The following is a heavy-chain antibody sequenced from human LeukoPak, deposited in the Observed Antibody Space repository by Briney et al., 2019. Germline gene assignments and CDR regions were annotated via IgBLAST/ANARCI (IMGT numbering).Heavy chain of an antibody. CDR2: IYYSGST. J-gene: IGHJ5*02. CDR3: TIFGGGRRKNWFDP. V-gene: IGHV4-59*01. Sequence: SETLSLTCTVSGGSISSYYWSWIRQPPGKGLEWIGYIYYSGSTNYNPSLKSRVTISVDTSKNQFSLKLSSVTAADTAVYYCTIFGGGRRKNWFDPWGQGTLVTVSS. D-gene: IGHD3-3*01. CDR1: GGSISSYY.